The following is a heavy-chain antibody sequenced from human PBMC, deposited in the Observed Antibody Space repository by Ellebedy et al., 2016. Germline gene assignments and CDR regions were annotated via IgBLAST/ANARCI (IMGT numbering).Heavy chain of an antibody. Sequence: GGSLRLXXAASGFTFSTYAMNWVRQAPGKGLEWVSYISSSSSSIYYADSVKGRFTVSRDNAKNSLYLQMNSLRAEDTALYYCAKGYCSSTSCYTDHWGQGTLVTVSS. CDR1: GFTFSTYA. V-gene: IGHV3-48*04. J-gene: IGHJ4*02. CDR3: AKGYCSSTSCYTDH. D-gene: IGHD2-2*02. CDR2: ISSSSSSI.